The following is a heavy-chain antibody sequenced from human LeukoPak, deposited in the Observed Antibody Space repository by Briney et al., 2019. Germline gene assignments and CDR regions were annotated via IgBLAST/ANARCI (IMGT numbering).Heavy chain of an antibody. CDR2: IYYSGST. CDR1: GGFINNFF. D-gene: IGHD6-13*01. V-gene: IGHV4-59*08. CDR3: ARGTAPDTH. Sequence: SETLSLTCTVSGGFINNFFWNWVRQPPGKGLEWIGYIYYSGSTNYNPSLKSRVTISIDTSKNQFSLKLRSVTAADTAVYYCARGTAPDTHWGQGALVTVSS. J-gene: IGHJ4*02.